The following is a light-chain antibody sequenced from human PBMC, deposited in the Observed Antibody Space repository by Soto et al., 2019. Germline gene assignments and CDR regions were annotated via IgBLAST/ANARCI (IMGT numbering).Light chain of an antibody. V-gene: IGKV1-5*01. Sequence: GARVTITCRASQSIRSWLAWYQQKPGKVPKLLIYDASSLESGVPSRFSGSGSGTEFTLTISSLQPDDFATYFCQQYDTFSWTVGQGTKVDSK. CDR1: QSIRSW. J-gene: IGKJ1*01. CDR2: DAS. CDR3: QQYDTFSWT.